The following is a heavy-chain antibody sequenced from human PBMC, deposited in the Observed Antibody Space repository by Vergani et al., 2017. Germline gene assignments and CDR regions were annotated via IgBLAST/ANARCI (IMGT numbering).Heavy chain of an antibody. Sequence: EVQLVESGGGLVQPGGSLRLSCAASGFTFDDYTMHWVRQAPGKGLEWVSLISWDGGSTYYADSVKGRFTISRDNSKNSLYLQMNSLRTEDTALYYCAKGDYYDSSGYPFDYWGQETLVTVSS. D-gene: IGHD3-22*01. J-gene: IGHJ4*02. CDR1: GFTFDDYT. V-gene: IGHV3-43*01. CDR3: AKGDYYDSSGYPFDY. CDR2: ISWDGGST.